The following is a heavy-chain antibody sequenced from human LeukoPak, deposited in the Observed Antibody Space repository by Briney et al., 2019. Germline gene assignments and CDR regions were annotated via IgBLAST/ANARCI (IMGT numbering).Heavy chain of an antibody. CDR1: GYSFTSHW. V-gene: IGHV5-51*01. Sequence: GESLKISCKGSGYSFTSHWIGWVRQMPGKGLEWMGIIYPGDSDTRYSPSFQGQVTISADKSISTAYLQWSSLKASDTAMYYCARQGGYSGYDPYYFDYLGQGTLVTVSS. CDR2: IYPGDSDT. D-gene: IGHD5-12*01. CDR3: ARQGGYSGYDPYYFDY. J-gene: IGHJ4*02.